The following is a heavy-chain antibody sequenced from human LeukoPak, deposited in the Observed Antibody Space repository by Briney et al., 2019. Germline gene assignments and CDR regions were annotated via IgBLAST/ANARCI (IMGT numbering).Heavy chain of an antibody. Sequence: SETLSLTCAVYIDSFSNYHWNWIRQTPAKGMEWIGEVNESGGTNISPSLRSRVILSVDASKNQFSLKLISVTVADTAIYYCARGQGATVPQVGKNWFDPWGQGTRVTISS. V-gene: IGHV4-34*01. D-gene: IGHD1-26*01. CDR3: ARGQGATVPQVGKNWFDP. J-gene: IGHJ5*02. CDR1: IDSFSNYH. CDR2: VNESGGT.